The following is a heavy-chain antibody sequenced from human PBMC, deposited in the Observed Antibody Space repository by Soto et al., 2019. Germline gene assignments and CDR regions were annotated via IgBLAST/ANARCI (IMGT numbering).Heavy chain of an antibody. CDR1: GGSISSYY. V-gene: IGHV4-59*08. J-gene: IGHJ3*02. Sequence: PSETLSLTCTVSGGSISSYYWSWIRQPPGKGLEWIGYIYYSGSTNYNPSLKSRVTISVDTSKNQFSLKLSSVTAADTAVYYFARLVVVVAADAFDIWGQGTMVTVSS. D-gene: IGHD2-15*01. CDR3: ARLVVVVAADAFDI. CDR2: IYYSGST.